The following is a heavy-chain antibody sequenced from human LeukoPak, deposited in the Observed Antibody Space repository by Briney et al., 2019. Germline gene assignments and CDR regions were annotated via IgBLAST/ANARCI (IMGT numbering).Heavy chain of an antibody. CDR3: ARAEGPDVYSSSWSLSHPFDY. D-gene: IGHD6-13*01. CDR2: ISAYNGNT. Sequence: GASVKVSCKASGYTFTSYGISWVRQAPGQGLEWMGWISAYNGNTNYAQKLQGRVTMTTDTSTSTAYMELRSLRSDDTAVYYCARAEGPDVYSSSWSLSHPFDYWGQGTLVIVSS. J-gene: IGHJ4*02. V-gene: IGHV1-18*01. CDR1: GYTFTSYG.